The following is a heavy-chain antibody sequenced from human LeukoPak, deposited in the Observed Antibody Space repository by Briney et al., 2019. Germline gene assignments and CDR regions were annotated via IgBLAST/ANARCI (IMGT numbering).Heavy chain of an antibody. CDR2: ISSSSSYI. V-gene: IGHV3-21*01. CDR3: ARVAVGVLGYFDY. Sequence: PGGSLRLSCAASGFTFSSYSMNWVRQAPGKGLEWVSSISSSSSYIYYADSVKGRFTISRDNAKNSLYLQMNSLRAEDTAVYYCARVAVGVLGYFDYWGQGTLVTVSS. J-gene: IGHJ4*02. D-gene: IGHD1-26*01. CDR1: GFTFSSYS.